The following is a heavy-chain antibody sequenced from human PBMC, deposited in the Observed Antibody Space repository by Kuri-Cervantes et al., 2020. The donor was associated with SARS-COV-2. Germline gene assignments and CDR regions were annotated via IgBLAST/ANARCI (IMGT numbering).Heavy chain of an antibody. CDR3: AGGGGGQLDFDY. D-gene: IGHD6-13*01. J-gene: IGHJ4*02. Sequence: SQTLSLTCTVSGGSISSYYWSWIRQHAGKGLEWIGRIYNSGSTNYNPSLKSRVTMSVDTSKNQFSLKLSSVTAADTAAYYWAGGGGGQLDFDYWGQGTLVTVSS. CDR2: IYNSGST. V-gene: IGHV4-4*07. CDR1: GGSISSYY.